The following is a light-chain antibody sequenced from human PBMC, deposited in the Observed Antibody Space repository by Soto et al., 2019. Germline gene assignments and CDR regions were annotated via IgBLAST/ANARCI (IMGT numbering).Light chain of an antibody. CDR2: GNS. Sequence: QAVVTQPPSVSGAPGQRVAISCTGSSSNIGAGYDVHWYQQLPATAPKLLIAGNSIRPSGVPDRFSGSKSGTSASLAITGLQAEDEADYYCQSYDTSLSGYVFGTGTKVTVL. CDR1: SSNIGAGYD. V-gene: IGLV1-40*01. CDR3: QSYDTSLSGYV. J-gene: IGLJ1*01.